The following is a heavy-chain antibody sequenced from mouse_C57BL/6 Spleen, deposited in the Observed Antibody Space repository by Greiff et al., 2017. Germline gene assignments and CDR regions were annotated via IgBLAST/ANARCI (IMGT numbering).Heavy chain of an antibody. Sequence: EVQRVESGGGLVKPGGSLKLSCAASGFTFSDYGMHWVRQAPEKGLEWVAYISSGSSTIYYADTVKGRFTISRDKAKNTLFLQMTSLRSEDTAMYYCARRRVSIYYDYDNAMDYWGQGTSVTVSS. CDR2: ISSGSSTI. CDR1: GFTFSDYG. D-gene: IGHD2-4*01. CDR3: ARRRVSIYYDYDNAMDY. V-gene: IGHV5-17*01. J-gene: IGHJ4*01.